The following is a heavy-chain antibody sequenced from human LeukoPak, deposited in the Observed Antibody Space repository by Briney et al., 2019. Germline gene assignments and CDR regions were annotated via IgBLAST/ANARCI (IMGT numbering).Heavy chain of an antibody. V-gene: IGHV4-59*12. CDR2: IYYSGTT. CDR1: DGSPSIYY. J-gene: IGHJ4*02. Sequence: PSETLSLTRTVSDGSPSIYYWSWIRQPPGEGLEWIGYIYYSGTTNYNPSLKSRVTISVDTSKKQFSLKMSSVSAAGTALYYFAREPVLWVAGNYFDYWGQGTLVTVSS. CDR3: AREPVLWVAGNYFDY. D-gene: IGHD2/OR15-2a*01.